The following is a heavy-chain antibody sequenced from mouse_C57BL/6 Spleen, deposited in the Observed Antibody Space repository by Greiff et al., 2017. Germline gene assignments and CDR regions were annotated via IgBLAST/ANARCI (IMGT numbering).Heavy chain of an antibody. CDR2: IYSGDGDT. V-gene: IGHV1-82*01. Sequence: QVQLQQSGPELVKPGASVKISCKASGYAFSSFWMNWVKQRPGTGLEWIGRIYSGDGDTNYNGKFKGKATLTADKSSSTAYMQLSSLTSEDSAVYFCVRRGSYNAMDYWGQGTSVTVSS. CDR3: VRRGSYNAMDY. J-gene: IGHJ4*01. CDR1: GYAFSSFW. D-gene: IGHD2-12*01.